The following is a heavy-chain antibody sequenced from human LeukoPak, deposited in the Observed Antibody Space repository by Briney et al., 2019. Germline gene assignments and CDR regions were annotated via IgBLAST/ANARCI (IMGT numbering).Heavy chain of an antibody. CDR1: GGSISNGDYY. D-gene: IGHD1-14*01. Sequence: SETLSLTCSLSGGSISNGDYYWSWTRQPPGKGLEWIGYIYYGGSTYYKSSLKSRVIISIDASKNQFSLNLNSVTAADTALYYCARGMGGNQPDAFDIWGQGTMVTVSS. CDR2: IYYGGST. V-gene: IGHV4-30-4*01. J-gene: IGHJ3*02. CDR3: ARGMGGNQPDAFDI.